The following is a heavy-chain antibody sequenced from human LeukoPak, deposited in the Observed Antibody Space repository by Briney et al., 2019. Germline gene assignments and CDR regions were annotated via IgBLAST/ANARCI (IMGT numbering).Heavy chain of an antibody. CDR2: INPNSGGT. CDR3: AKDSLRDYGAYGTCDY. J-gene: IGHJ4*02. Sequence: ASVKVSCKASGYTFTGYYMHWVRQAPGQGLEWVGWINPNSGGTNYAQNFQGRVTMTRDTSISTAYMELSRLTSDDTAVYYCAKDSLRDYGAYGTCDYWGQGTLVTVSS. V-gene: IGHV1-2*02. D-gene: IGHD4-17*01. CDR1: GYTFTGYY.